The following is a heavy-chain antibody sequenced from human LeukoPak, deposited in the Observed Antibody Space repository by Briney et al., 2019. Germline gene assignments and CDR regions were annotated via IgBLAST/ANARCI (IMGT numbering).Heavy chain of an antibody. CDR3: AKALNYYDSSGAYYGNDY. V-gene: IGHV3-23*01. Sequence: GGSLRLSCAASGFTFSSYAMSWVRQAPGKGLEWVSSISGSSSIYYADSVKGRFTISRDNSKNTPYLQMNSLRAEDTAVYYCAKALNYYDSSGAYYGNDYWGQGTLVTVSS. CDR1: GFTFSSYA. D-gene: IGHD3-22*01. J-gene: IGHJ4*02. CDR2: ISGSSSI.